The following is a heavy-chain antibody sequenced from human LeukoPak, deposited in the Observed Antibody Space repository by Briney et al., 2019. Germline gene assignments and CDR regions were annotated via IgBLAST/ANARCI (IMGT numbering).Heavy chain of an antibody. CDR3: ARADSSGYEGNAFDI. CDR2: IIPIFGTA. V-gene: IGHV1-69*13. J-gene: IGHJ3*02. CDR1: GYTFTSYG. Sequence: ASVKVSCKASGYTFTSYGISWVRQAPGQGLEWMGGIIPIFGTANYAQKFQGRVTITADESTSTAYMELSSLRSEDTAVYYCARADSSGYEGNAFDIWGQGTMVTVSS. D-gene: IGHD3-22*01.